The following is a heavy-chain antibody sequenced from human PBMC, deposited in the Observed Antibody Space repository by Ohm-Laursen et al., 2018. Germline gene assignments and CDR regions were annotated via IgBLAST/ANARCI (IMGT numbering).Heavy chain of an antibody. J-gene: IGHJ4*02. CDR2: IKSKTDGETT. CDR3: STDRKGYCSGGSCLNY. D-gene: IGHD2-15*01. Sequence: GSLRLSCSASGFTFSNAWMIWVRQAPGKGLEWVGRIKSKTDGETTDYRAPVKGRFTISRDDSKNTLYLQMNSLKTEDTAVYYCSTDRKGYCSGGSCLNYWGQGILVTVSS. CDR1: GFTFSNAW. V-gene: IGHV3-15*01.